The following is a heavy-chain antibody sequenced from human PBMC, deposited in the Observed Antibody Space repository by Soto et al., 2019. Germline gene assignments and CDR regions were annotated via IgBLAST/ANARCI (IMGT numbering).Heavy chain of an antibody. J-gene: IGHJ6*02. Sequence: LRYGVAGDRSVDIGAAWILIRQSPSRGLEWLGRTYYRSKWYNDYAVSVKSRITINPDTSKNQFSLQLNSVTPEDTAVYYCARESSWNDAGYYHGMDVWAQATTVTVS. V-gene: IGHV6-1*01. CDR3: ARESSWNDAGYYHGMDV. CDR1: GDRSVDIGAA. CDR2: TYYRSKWYN. D-gene: IGHD1-1*01.